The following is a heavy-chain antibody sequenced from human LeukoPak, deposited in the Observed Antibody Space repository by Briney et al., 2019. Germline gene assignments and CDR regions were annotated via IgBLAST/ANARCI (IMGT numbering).Heavy chain of an antibody. CDR3: ARTEVWFGELLGSFDY. D-gene: IGHD3-10*01. V-gene: IGHV1-18*01. Sequence: ASVKVSCKASGYTFTSYGISWVRQAPGQRLEWMGWISAYNGNTNYAQKLQGRVTMTTDTSTSTAYMELRSLRSDDTAVYYCARTEVWFGELLGSFDYWGQGTLVTVSS. J-gene: IGHJ4*02. CDR2: ISAYNGNT. CDR1: GYTFTSYG.